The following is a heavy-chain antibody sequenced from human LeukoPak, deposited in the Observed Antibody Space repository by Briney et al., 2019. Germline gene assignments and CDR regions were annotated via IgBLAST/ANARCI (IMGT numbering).Heavy chain of an antibody. CDR3: ARDLDVLEDGYNPVDY. Sequence: ASVKVPCNASGYTFTGYYIHWVRQAPGQGLEWMGWINPNSGGTNYAQKFQGRVTVTRDTSISTAYMELSRLRSDDTAVYYCARDLDVLEDGYNPVDYWGQGTLVTVSS. CDR2: INPNSGGT. CDR1: GYTFTGYY. D-gene: IGHD5-24*01. V-gene: IGHV1-2*02. J-gene: IGHJ4*02.